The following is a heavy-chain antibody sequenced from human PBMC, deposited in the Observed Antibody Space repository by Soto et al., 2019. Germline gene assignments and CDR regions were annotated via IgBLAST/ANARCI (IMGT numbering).Heavy chain of an antibody. V-gene: IGHV3-30*18. CDR3: ENVRSSLNRYDAFEF. D-gene: IGHD3-16*02. J-gene: IGHJ3*01. CDR1: GFTFSSYG. Sequence: QVQLVESGGGVVQPGRSLRLSCAASGFTFSSYGMHWVRQAPGKGLEWVAVISYDGSNKYYADSVKGQFTISRDNSKNTLYLQMNSLRVEVRGVYYCENVRSSLNRYDAFEFWGQGKMVPV. CDR2: ISYDGSNK.